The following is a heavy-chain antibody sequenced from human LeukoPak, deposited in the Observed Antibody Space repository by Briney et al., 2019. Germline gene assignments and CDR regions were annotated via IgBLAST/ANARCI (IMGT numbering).Heavy chain of an antibody. D-gene: IGHD1-1*01. J-gene: IGHJ4*02. V-gene: IGHV3-74*01. Sequence: GGSLRLSCGASGFTLSNYWMHWVRQVPGKGLEWFPVIGPDGTSTDYADSVRGRFTISRDNAKNTLYLQMNSLRAEDTALYYCARGTTNWKGVDYWGQGTLVTVSS. CDR2: IGPDGTST. CDR1: GFTLSNYW. CDR3: ARGTTNWKGVDY.